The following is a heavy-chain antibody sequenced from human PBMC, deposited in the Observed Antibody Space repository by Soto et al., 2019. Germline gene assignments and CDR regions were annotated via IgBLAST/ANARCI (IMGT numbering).Heavy chain of an antibody. J-gene: IGHJ6*02. V-gene: IGHV1-2*02. Sequence: SCKASVFSVTGYYIHWVRQAPGEALEWMAWINPNSGDTSYAQKFQGRVTMTRDTSITTAHMELSRLRSEDNAVYYCARGHCSNTSCYGTDYYYTMDVWGQGTTVTVSS. CDR3: ARGHCSNTSCYGTDYYYTMDV. CDR1: VFSVTGYY. CDR2: INPNSGDT. D-gene: IGHD2-2*01.